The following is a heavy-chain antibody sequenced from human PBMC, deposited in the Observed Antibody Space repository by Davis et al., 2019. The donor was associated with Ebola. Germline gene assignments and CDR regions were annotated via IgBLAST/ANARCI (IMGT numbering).Heavy chain of an antibody. J-gene: IGHJ3*01. CDR2: INPSDGNT. CDR1: GYTFTSYY. V-gene: IGHV1-46*01. Sequence: AASVKVSCKASGYTFTSYYMHWVRQAPGQGLEWMGIINPSDGNTNYAQKFQGRVIMTRDTSTTTVYMELSSLRSEDTAVYYCARDDIGYSSNLGRFRDHPFDLWGQGTMVTVSS. D-gene: IGHD4-11*01. CDR3: ARDDIGYSSNLGRFRDHPFDL.